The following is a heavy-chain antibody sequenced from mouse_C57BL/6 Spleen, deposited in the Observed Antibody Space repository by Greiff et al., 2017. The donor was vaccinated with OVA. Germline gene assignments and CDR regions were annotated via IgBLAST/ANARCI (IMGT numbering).Heavy chain of an antibody. CDR3: AGGGGSNYVRFAY. V-gene: IGHV1-52*01. J-gene: IGHJ3*01. CDR1: GYTFTSYW. CDR2: IDPSDSET. D-gene: IGHD2-5*01. Sequence: QVQLKQPGAELVRPGSSVKLSCKASGYTFTSYWMHWVKQRPIQGLEWIGNIDPSDSETHYNQKFKDKATLTVDKSSSTAYMQLSSLTSEDSAVYCCAGGGGSNYVRFAYWGQGTLVTVSA.